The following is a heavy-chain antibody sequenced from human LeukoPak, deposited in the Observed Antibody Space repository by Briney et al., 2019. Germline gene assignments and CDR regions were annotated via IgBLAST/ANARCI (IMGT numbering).Heavy chain of an antibody. CDR1: GFSFKDYG. CDR2: INWNGGGT. J-gene: IGHJ6*02. V-gene: IGHV3-9*01. D-gene: IGHD1-26*01. CDR3: AKHLTATNTYIFFGLDV. Sequence: QAGGSLRLSCAATGFSFKDYGMHWVRQPPGKGLEWVSAINWNGGGTDYADSVKGRFTISRDNAKNSLYLQLGSLRPEDTALYYCAKHLTATNTYIFFGLDVWGQGTSVTVSS.